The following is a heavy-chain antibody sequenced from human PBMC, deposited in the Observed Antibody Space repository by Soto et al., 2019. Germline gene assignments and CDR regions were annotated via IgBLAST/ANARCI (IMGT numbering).Heavy chain of an antibody. D-gene: IGHD3-22*01. Sequence: GGSLRLSCAASGFTFSSYGMHWVRQAPGKGLEWVAVISYDGSNKYYADSVKGRFTISRDNSKNTLYLQMNSLRAEDTAVYYCAKDPDPYYDSSGYCYYWGQGTLVTVSS. CDR1: GFTFSSYG. CDR3: AKDPDPYYDSSGYCYY. V-gene: IGHV3-30*18. J-gene: IGHJ4*02. CDR2: ISYDGSNK.